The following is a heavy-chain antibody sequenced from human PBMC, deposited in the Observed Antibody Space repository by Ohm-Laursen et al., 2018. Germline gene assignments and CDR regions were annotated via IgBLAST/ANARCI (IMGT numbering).Heavy chain of an antibody. CDR2: IYYSGST. V-gene: IGHV4-59*08. CDR1: GGSISSYY. CDR3: ARRSHLRDPPY. D-gene: IGHD5-24*01. J-gene: IGHJ4*02. Sequence: SDTLSLTCPVSGGSISSYYWSWIRQPPGKGLEWIGYIYYSGSTNYTPSLKSRVTISVDTSKNQFSQKVTSVTASDTAVYFCARRSHLRDPPYWGQGILVTVSS.